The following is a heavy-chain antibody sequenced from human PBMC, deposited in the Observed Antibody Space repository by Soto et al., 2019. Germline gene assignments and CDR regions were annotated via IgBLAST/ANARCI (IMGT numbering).Heavy chain of an antibody. V-gene: IGHV3-7*01. CDR1: GFTFSSYW. Sequence: EVQLVESGGGLVQPGGSLRLSCAASGFTFSSYWMSWVRQAPGKGLEWVANIKQDGSEKYYVDSVKGRFTISRDNAKNSLYLQMNSLRAEDTAVYYCARDLWRDTARAEYWYFDLWGRGTLVTVSS. J-gene: IGHJ2*01. CDR2: IKQDGSEK. D-gene: IGHD5-18*01. CDR3: ARDLWRDTARAEYWYFDL.